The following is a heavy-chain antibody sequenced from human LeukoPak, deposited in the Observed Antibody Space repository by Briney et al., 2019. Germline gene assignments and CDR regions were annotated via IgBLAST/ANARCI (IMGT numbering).Heavy chain of an antibody. Sequence: GSLRLSCAASGFTVSSNYMNWVRQAPGRGLEWLSVIYSGGNTYYADSVKGRFTISRDNSKNTLYLQMNSLRAEDTAVYYCASPGIAVAGSYYYYYYGMDVWGQGTTVTVSS. J-gene: IGHJ6*02. CDR2: IYSGGNT. CDR3: ASPGIAVAGSYYYYYYGMDV. CDR1: GFTVSSNY. D-gene: IGHD6-19*01. V-gene: IGHV3-53*01.